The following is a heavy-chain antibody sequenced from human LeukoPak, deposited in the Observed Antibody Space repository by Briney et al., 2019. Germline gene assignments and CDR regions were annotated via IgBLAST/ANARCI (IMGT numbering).Heavy chain of an antibody. CDR2: ISSSGSPI. V-gene: IGHV3-48*03. Sequence: GGSLRLSCAASGFTFSSYEMNWVRQAPGKGLEWVSYISSSGSPIYYADSVRGRFTISRDNAKNSLYLQMNSLRAEDTAIYYCARNYASDYWGQGTLVTVSS. CDR1: GFTFSSYE. J-gene: IGHJ4*02. D-gene: IGHD2-2*01. CDR3: ARNYASDY.